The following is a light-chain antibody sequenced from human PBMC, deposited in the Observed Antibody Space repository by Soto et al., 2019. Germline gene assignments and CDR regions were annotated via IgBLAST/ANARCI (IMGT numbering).Light chain of an antibody. Sequence: DIVLTQSPGTLSLSPGQRATLSCRASQSVSSNNLAWYQQKPGQAPRHLIYGASTRATGFPARFSGSGSGTEFTLTINSLQSEDFAVYSCQQYNDWHLTFCQGTRLEIK. CDR3: QQYNDWHLT. V-gene: IGKV3D-15*01. CDR1: QSVSSNN. CDR2: GAS. J-gene: IGKJ5*01.